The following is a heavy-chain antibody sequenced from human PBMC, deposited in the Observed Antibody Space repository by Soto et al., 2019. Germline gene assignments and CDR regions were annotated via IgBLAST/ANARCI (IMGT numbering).Heavy chain of an antibody. CDR2: IIPILGIA. CDR1: GGTFSSYT. D-gene: IGHD5-12*01. CDR3: ARDPGFEGRYYYMDV. Sequence: SVKVSCKASGGTFSSYTISWVRQAPGQGLEWMGRIIPILGIANYAQKFQGRVTITADKSTSTAYMELSSLRSEDTAVYYCARDPGFEGRYYYMDVWGKGTTVTVSS. J-gene: IGHJ6*03. V-gene: IGHV1-69*04.